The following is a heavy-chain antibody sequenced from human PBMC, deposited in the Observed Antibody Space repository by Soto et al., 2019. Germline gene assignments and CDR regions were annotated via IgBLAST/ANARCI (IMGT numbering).Heavy chain of an antibody. Sequence: GGSLRLSCAASGFTFSSYAMSWVRQAPGKGLEWVSAISGSGGSTYYADSVKGRFTISRDNSKNTLYLQMNSLRAEDTAVYYCAKDGTYYDFWSGPFDYWGQGTLVTVSS. D-gene: IGHD3-3*01. V-gene: IGHV3-23*01. CDR2: ISGSGGST. J-gene: IGHJ4*02. CDR1: GFTFSSYA. CDR3: AKDGTYYDFWSGPFDY.